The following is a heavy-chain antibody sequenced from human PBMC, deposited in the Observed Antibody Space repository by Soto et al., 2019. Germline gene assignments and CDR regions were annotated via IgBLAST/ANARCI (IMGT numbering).Heavy chain of an antibody. Sequence: GASVKVSCKASGYTFPNSGISWVRQAPGQGLEWMGWISAYSGNTNYAQKFQGRFTISRDNSKNTLYLQMGSLRAEDMAVYYCARGSDSSGYYNYFDYWGQGTLVTVSS. CDR2: ISAYSGNT. D-gene: IGHD3-22*01. CDR3: ARGSDSSGYYNYFDY. V-gene: IGHV1-18*03. J-gene: IGHJ4*02. CDR1: GYTFPNSG.